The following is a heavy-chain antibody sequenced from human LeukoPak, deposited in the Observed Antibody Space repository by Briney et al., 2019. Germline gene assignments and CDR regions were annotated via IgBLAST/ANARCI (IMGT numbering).Heavy chain of an antibody. Sequence: GGSLRLSCAASGFTFSNYGMHWVRQVPGKGLEWVANIMQDGSAKYNVDSVKGRFTISKDNAKNSLYLQMNSLRAEDTAVYYCARDQIPTTKYYGMDVWGQGTTVTVSS. CDR1: GFTFSNYG. J-gene: IGHJ6*02. D-gene: IGHD2-2*01. CDR2: IMQDGSAK. V-gene: IGHV3-7*01. CDR3: ARDQIPTTKYYGMDV.